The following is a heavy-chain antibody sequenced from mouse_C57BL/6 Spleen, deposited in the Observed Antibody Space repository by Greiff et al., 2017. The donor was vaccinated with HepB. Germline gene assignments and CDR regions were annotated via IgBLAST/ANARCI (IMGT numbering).Heavy chain of an antibody. CDR1: GYSFTDYN. V-gene: IGHV1-39*01. CDR2: INPNYGTT. CDR3: ARRGGSSYYYAMDY. Sequence: LVESGPELVKPGASVKISCKASGYSFTDYNMNWVKQSNGKSLEWIGVINPNYGTTSYNQKFKGKATLTVDQSSSTAYMQLNSLTSEDSAVYYCARRGGSSYYYAMDYWGQGTSVTVSS. J-gene: IGHJ4*01. D-gene: IGHD1-1*01.